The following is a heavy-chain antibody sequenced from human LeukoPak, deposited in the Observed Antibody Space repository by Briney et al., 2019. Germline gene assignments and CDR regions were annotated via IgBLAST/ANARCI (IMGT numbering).Heavy chain of an antibody. CDR3: AKDNLAYSSGWFSSVDYYYGMDV. V-gene: IGHV4-39*07. Sequence: SETLSLTCTVSGGSVSSSFYYWGWIRQPPGKGLEWIGNIYYDGSTYYNPSLKSRATISVDTSKNHFSLKLSSVTAADTAVYYCAKDNLAYSSGWFSSVDYYYGMDVWGQGTTVTVSS. D-gene: IGHD6-19*01. CDR1: GGSVSSSFYY. CDR2: IYYDGST. J-gene: IGHJ6*02.